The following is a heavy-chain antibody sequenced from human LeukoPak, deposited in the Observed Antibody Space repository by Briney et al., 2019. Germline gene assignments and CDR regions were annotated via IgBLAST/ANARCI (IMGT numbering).Heavy chain of an antibody. CDR3: ARAPVYYYGSGSFDY. CDR1: GYTFTSYD. Sequence: ASVKVSCKASGYTFTSYDINWVRQAPGQGLEWMGWINPNRGGTNHAQKFQGRVTMTRDTSISTAYMELSRLRSDDTAVYYCARAPVYYYGSGSFDYWGQGTLVTVSS. D-gene: IGHD3-10*01. J-gene: IGHJ4*02. CDR2: INPNRGGT. V-gene: IGHV1-2*02.